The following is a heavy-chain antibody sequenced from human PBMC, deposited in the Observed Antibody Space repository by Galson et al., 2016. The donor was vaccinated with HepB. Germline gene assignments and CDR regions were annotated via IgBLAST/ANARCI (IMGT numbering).Heavy chain of an antibody. J-gene: IGHJ5*01. V-gene: IGHV3-11*06. CDR3: AREPYSSSWFDY. Sequence: SLRLSCAASGFTFSDYYMRWIRQAPGKGLQWVSYISSRSGFYTNYADSVKGRFTISRDNAKNSLYLHMNSLRVEDTAVYFCAREPYSSSWFDYWGQGTLVTVSS. CDR2: ISSRSGFYT. D-gene: IGHD6-13*01. CDR1: GFTFSDYY.